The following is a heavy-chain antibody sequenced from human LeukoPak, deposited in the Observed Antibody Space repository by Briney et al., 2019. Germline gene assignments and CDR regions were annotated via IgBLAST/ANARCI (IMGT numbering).Heavy chain of an antibody. J-gene: IGHJ4*02. D-gene: IGHD3-10*01. CDR1: EFTFSSYE. CDR2: ISSRSNYI. Sequence: GGSLRLSCAASEFTFSSYEMNWLRQAPGMGLEWVVSISSRSNYISYAVSLRVRVTGSRYTARTSLFLQMTSLRAEDTAVYECARDYLGFGESGFDYWGQGTQVIVSS. CDR3: ARDYLGFGESGFDY. V-gene: IGHV3-48*03.